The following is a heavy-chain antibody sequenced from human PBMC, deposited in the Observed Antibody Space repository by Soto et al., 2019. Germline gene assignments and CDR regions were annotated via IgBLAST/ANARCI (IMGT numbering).Heavy chain of an antibody. CDR2: IYYSGST. J-gene: IGHJ4*02. CDR3: ARDPGY. Sequence: SETQSLTCTVSGGSVSSGSYYWSWIRQPPGKGLEWIGYIYYSGSTNYNPSLKSRVTISVDTSKNQFSLKLSSVTAADTAVYYCARDPGYWGQGTLVTVSS. CDR1: GGSVSSGSYY. V-gene: IGHV4-61*01.